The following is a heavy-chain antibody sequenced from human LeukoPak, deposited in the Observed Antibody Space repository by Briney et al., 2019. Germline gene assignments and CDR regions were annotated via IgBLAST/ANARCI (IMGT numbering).Heavy chain of an antibody. CDR2: IWYDGSNK. V-gene: IGHV3-33*06. CDR1: GFTFSSYG. CDR3: AKGHSRSYTNYFDY. J-gene: IGHJ4*02. Sequence: PGRSLRLSCAASGFTFSSYGMHWVRQVPGKGLEWVAVIWYDGSNKYYADSVKGRFTISRDTSKNTLYLQMNSLRAEDTALYYCAKGHSRSYTNYFDYWGQGTLLTVSS. D-gene: IGHD1-26*01.